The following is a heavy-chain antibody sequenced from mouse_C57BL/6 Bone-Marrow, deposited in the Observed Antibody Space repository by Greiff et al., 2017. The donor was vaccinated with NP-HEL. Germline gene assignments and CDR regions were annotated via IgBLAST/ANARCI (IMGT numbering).Heavy chain of an antibody. J-gene: IGHJ2*01. CDR3: TRGPITTVVPFDY. V-gene: IGHV1-5*01. CDR2: IYPGNSDT. D-gene: IGHD1-1*01. CDR1: GYTFTSYW. Sequence: VQLQQSGTVLARPGASVKMSCKTSGYTFTSYWMHWVKQRPGQGLEWIGAIYPGNSDTSYNQKFEGKAKLTAVTSASTAYMELSSLTNEDSAVYYCTRGPITTVVPFDYWGQGTTLTVSS.